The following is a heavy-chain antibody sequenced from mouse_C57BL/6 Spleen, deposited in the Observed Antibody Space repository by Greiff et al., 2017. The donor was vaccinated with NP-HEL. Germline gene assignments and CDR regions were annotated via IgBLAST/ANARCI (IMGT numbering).Heavy chain of an antibody. CDR2: IYPGSGST. V-gene: IGHV1-55*01. CDR1: GYTFTSYW. D-gene: IGHD2-5*01. Sequence: QVQLKQSGAELVKPGASVKMSCKASGYTFTSYWITWVKQRPGQGLEWIGDIYPGSGSTNYNEKFKSKATLTVDTSSSTAYMQLSSLTSEDSAVYYCARRRYSNLDVWGTGTTVTVSS. CDR3: ARRRYSNLDV. J-gene: IGHJ1*03.